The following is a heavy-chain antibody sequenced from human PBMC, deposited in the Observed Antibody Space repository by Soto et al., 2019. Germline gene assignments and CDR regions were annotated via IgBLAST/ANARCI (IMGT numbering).Heavy chain of an antibody. CDR2: IYATGTT. J-gene: IGHJ5*02. V-gene: IGHV4-4*07. Sequence: SETLSLTCTVSGASISGFYWSWIRKSAGKGLEWIGRIYATGTTDYNPSLRSRVMMSVDTSKKQFSLKLRSVTAADTAVYYRVRDGTKTLRDWFDPWGQGISVTVSS. CDR3: VRDGTKTLRDWFDP. CDR1: GASISGFY. D-gene: IGHD1-1*01.